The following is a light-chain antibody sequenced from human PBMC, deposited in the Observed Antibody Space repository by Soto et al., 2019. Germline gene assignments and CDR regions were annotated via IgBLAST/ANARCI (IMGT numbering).Light chain of an antibody. CDR3: QQYGSSLPFT. Sequence: EIVLTQSPGNLSLSPGERATLSCRASQSVSSSYLDWYQQKPGQAPRLLIYGSSSRATGIPDRFSGSGSGTDFTLTISRLEPEDFAVYYCQQYGSSLPFTFGPGTKVDIK. J-gene: IGKJ3*01. CDR1: QSVSSSY. V-gene: IGKV3-20*01. CDR2: GSS.